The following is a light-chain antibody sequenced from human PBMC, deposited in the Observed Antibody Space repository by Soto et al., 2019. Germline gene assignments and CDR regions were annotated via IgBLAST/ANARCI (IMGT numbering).Light chain of an antibody. J-gene: IGKJ5*01. Sequence: VLTRAPGSPSLSPGGRATLSLSSSQSVTTQLAWYQQKPGQAPRLLIYGASTRATGIPAGFSGSGSGTEFTLTISSLQSEDFAVYYCQQYNNWPPIAFGQGTRLEIK. V-gene: IGKV3-15*01. CDR2: GAS. CDR3: QQYNNWPPIA. CDR1: QSVTTQ.